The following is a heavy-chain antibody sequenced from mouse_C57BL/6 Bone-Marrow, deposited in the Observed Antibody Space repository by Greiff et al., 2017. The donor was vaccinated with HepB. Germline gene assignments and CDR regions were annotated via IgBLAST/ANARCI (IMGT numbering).Heavy chain of an antibody. J-gene: IGHJ1*03. CDR3: AERITTVVGYFDV. CDR1: GYAFSSSW. D-gene: IGHD1-1*01. V-gene: IGHV1-82*01. Sequence: QVQLQQPGTELVKPGASVKLSCKASGYAFSSSWMNWVKQRPGKGLEWIGRIYPGDGDTNYNGKFKGKATLTADKSSSTAYMQLSSLTSEDSAVYFCAERITTVVGYFDVWGTGTTVTVSS. CDR2: IYPGDGDT.